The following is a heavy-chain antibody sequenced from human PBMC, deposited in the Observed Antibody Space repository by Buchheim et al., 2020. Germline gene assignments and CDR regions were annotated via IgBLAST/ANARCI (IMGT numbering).Heavy chain of an antibody. V-gene: IGHV3-74*01. D-gene: IGHD3-3*01. CDR1: GFTFSSYW. Sequence: EVQLVESGGGLVQPGGSLRLSCAASGFTFSSYWMHWVRQAPGKGLVWVSRINSDGSSTSYADSVKGRFTISRDNAKNTLYLQMNSLRAEDTAVYYCARERSISKYYDFWSGYYPGGYYYYGMDVWGQGTT. J-gene: IGHJ6*02. CDR2: INSDGSST. CDR3: ARERSISKYYDFWSGYYPGGYYYYGMDV.